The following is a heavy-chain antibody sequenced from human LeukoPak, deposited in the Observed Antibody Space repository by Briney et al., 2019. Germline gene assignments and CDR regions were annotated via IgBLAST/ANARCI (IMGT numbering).Heavy chain of an antibody. D-gene: IGHD2-2*01. J-gene: IGHJ1*01. CDR2: IYTSGST. CDR3: ASQGIGYCSSTSCYGDTECFQH. Sequence: SETLSLTCTVSGDSISSYWSWIRQPAGKGLEWIGRIYTSGSTNYNPSLKSRVTMSVDTSKNQFSLKLSSVTAADTAVYYCASQGIGYCSSTSCYGDTECFQHWGQGTLVTVSS. CDR1: GDSISSY. V-gene: IGHV4-4*07.